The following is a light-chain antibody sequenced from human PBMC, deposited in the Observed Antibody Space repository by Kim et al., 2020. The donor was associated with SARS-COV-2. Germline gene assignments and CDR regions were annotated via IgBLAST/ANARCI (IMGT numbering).Light chain of an antibody. J-gene: IGKJ1*01. CDR1: QSVSSNY. V-gene: IGKV3-20*01. CDR3: QQYSSSPAT. Sequence: SPGERATLSGRASQSVSSNYLAWYQQKPGQAPRLLIYGASSRATGIPDRFSGSGSGTDFTLTITRLEPEDFAVYYCQQYSSSPATFGQGTKVDIK. CDR2: GAS.